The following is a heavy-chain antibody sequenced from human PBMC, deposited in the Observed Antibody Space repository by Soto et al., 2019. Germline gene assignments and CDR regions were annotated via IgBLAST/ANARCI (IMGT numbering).Heavy chain of an antibody. D-gene: IGHD5-18*01. CDR2: IYYSGST. Sequence: SETVSLTCTVSGGSISSYYWSWIRQPPGKGLEWIGYIYYSGSTNYNPSLKSRVTISVDTSKNQFSLKLSSVTAADTAVYYCASARSGYSYDIDYWGQGTLVTVSS. J-gene: IGHJ4*02. CDR3: ASARSGYSYDIDY. CDR1: GGSISSYY. V-gene: IGHV4-59*01.